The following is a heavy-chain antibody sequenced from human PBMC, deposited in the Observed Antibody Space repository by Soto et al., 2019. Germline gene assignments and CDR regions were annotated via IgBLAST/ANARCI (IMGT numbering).Heavy chain of an antibody. CDR3: ARELVRGKASSDYYYYMDV. J-gene: IGHJ6*03. CDR2: IYYSGST. Sequence: SETLSLTCTVSGGSISSYYWSWIRQPPGKGLEWIGYIYYSGSTNYNPSLKSRVTISVDTSKNQFSLKLSSVTAADTAVYYCARELVRGKASSDYYYYMDVWGKGTTVTVSS. CDR1: GGSISSYY. D-gene: IGHD3-10*01. V-gene: IGHV4-59*01.